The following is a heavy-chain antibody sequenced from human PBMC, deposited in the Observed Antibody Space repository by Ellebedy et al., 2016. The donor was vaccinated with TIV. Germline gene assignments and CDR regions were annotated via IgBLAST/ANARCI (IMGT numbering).Heavy chain of an antibody. D-gene: IGHD5-24*01. CDR3: ANGAYDI. Sequence: GESLKISCAASGFTFSNNSMNWVRQAPGKGLEWISYISSSGTTIYYADSVKGRFTISRDNAKISLYLQMNSLTAEVTAVYYCANGAYDIWGQGTTVTVSS. V-gene: IGHV3-48*04. J-gene: IGHJ3*02. CDR2: ISSSGTTI. CDR1: GFTFSNNS.